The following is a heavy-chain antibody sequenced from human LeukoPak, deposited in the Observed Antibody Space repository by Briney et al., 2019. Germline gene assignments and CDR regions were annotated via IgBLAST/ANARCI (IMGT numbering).Heavy chain of an antibody. CDR3: ARVGTFSSSWYSSNWFDP. V-gene: IGHV4-59*01. CDR2: IYYSGST. J-gene: IGHJ5*02. D-gene: IGHD6-13*01. Sequence: SETLSLTCTVSGGSISSYYWSWIRQPPGKGLEWIGYIYYSGSTNYNPSLKSRVTISVDTSKNQFSLKLSSVTAADTAVYYCARVGTFSSSWYSSNWFDPWGQGTLVTASS. CDR1: GGSISSYY.